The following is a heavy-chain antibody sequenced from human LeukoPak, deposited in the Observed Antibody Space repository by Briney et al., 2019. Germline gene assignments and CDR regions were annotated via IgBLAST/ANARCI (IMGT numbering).Heavy chain of an antibody. V-gene: IGHV1-2*02. CDR1: GYTFTGYY. CDR2: INPNSGGT. D-gene: IGHD3-10*01. CDR3: ARDQTYYYGSGSSNYYYYYGMDV. J-gene: IGHJ6*02. Sequence: ASVKVSCKASGYTFTGYYMHWVRQAPGQGLEWMGWINPNSGGTNYAQKLQGRVTMTTDTSTSTAYMELRSLRSDDTAVYYCARDQTYYYGSGSSNYYYYYGMDVWGQGTTVTVSS.